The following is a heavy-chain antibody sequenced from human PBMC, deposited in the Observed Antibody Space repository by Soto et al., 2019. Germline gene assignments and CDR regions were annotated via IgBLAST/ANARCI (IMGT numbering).Heavy chain of an antibody. CDR2: IIPILGIA. J-gene: IGHJ6*02. CDR1: GGTFSSYT. CDR3: ASNITMIVVVGTDYYYGLDV. Sequence: SVKVSCKASGGTFSSYTISWVRQAPGQGLEWMGRIIPILGIANYAQKFQGRVTITADKSTSTAYMELSSLRSEDTAVYYCASNITMIVVVGTDYYYGLDVWAQGTTVPVSS. V-gene: IGHV1-69*02. D-gene: IGHD3-22*01.